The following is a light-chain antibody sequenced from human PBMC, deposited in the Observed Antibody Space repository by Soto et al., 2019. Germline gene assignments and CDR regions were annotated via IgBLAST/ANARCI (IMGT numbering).Light chain of an antibody. Sequence: EIVMTQSPAILSLSPGETATLSCRASQSVTTKLAWYQQRPGQTPRLLIYNASTRATAVPARFSGGGSGTDFTLTITRLEPEDFAVYYCQQYGSSLFTFGPGTKVDIK. J-gene: IGKJ3*01. CDR2: NAS. CDR3: QQYGSSLFT. CDR1: QSVTTK. V-gene: IGKV3-20*01.